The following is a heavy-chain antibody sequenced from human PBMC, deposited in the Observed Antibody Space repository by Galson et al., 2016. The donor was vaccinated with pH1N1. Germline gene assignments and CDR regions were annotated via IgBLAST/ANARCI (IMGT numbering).Heavy chain of an antibody. CDR3: TRDLGRPREF. CDR2: IDPSNGGT. J-gene: IGHJ4*02. Sequence: SVKVSCKASGYTFTTSYIHWVRQAPGEGLEWMGVIDPSNGGTTYAQKFQARVTMTRDTSTSTVYLELRRLKSDDTSVFYCTRDLGRPREFWGQGTLVTVSS. V-gene: IGHV1-46*01. D-gene: IGHD1-26*01. CDR1: GYTFTTSY.